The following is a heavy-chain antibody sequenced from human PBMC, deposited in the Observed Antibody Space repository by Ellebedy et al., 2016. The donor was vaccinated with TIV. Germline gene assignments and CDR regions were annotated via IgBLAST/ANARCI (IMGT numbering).Heavy chain of an antibody. CDR1: GASISGYY. CDR3: ARQAIPVVGTGLDF. CDR2: VFYSGTT. J-gene: IGHJ4*02. D-gene: IGHD6-19*01. V-gene: IGHV4-59*08. Sequence: MPSETLSLTCTVSGASISGYYWSWIRQPPGKGLEWIGRVFYSGTTKYNPSLKSRVTISIDTSKKQFSLNLSSVTAADTAMYDCARQAIPVVGTGLDFWGQGVLVTVSS.